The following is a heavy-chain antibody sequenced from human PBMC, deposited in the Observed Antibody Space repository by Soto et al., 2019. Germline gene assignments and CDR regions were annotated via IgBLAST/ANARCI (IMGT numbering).Heavy chain of an antibody. CDR1: GYTFTSYA. D-gene: IGHD2-2*02. CDR3: ARGYCSSTSCYTRGNNWFDP. CDR2: INAGNGNT. J-gene: IGHJ5*02. V-gene: IGHV1-3*01. Sequence: ASVKVSCKASGYTFTSYAMHWVRQAPGQRLEWMGWINAGNGNTKYSQKFQGRVTITRDTSASTAYMELSSLRSEDTAVYYCARGYCSSTSCYTRGNNWFDPWGQGTLVTVSS.